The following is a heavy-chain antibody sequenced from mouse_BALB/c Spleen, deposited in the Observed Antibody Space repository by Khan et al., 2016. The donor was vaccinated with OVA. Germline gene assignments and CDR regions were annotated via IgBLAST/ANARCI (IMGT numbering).Heavy chain of an antibody. J-gene: IGHJ3*01. CDR3: ASDAFTTVVATPFAY. CDR2: ISSGGSFT. V-gene: IGHV5-9-3*01. Sequence: EVQLVESGGGLVKPGGSLKLSCAASGFTFSNYDMSWVRQTPAKRLEWVATISSGGSFTYYPDSVQGRFTISRDNAKNTLYLQMSSLRTEDTAIXSCASDAFTTVVATPFAYWGQGTLLTVSA. CDR1: GFTFSNYD. D-gene: IGHD1-1*01.